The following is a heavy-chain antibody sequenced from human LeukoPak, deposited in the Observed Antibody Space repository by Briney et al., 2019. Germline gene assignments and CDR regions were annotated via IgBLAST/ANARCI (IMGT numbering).Heavy chain of an antibody. J-gene: IGHJ4*02. CDR1: GGSISSSSYY. Sequence: PSETLSLTCTVSGGSISSSSYYWGWIRQPPGKGLEWIGSIYYSGSTYYNPSLKSRVTISVDTSKNQFSLKLSSVTAADTAVYYCARLNSYYYGSGTYYSDYWGQGTLVTVSS. V-gene: IGHV4-39*01. D-gene: IGHD3-10*01. CDR2: IYYSGST. CDR3: ARLNSYYYGSGTYYSDY.